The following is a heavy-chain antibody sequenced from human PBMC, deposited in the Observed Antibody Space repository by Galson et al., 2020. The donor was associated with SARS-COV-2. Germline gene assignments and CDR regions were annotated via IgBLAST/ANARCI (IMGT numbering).Heavy chain of an antibody. J-gene: IGHJ6*02. CDR3: ARGGQYQLDYYFYGMDV. CDR1: GFTFSDYY. CDR2: ISSSSSYT. D-gene: IGHD2-2*01. V-gene: IGHV3-11*06. Sequence: GESLKISCAASGFTFSDYYMSWIRQAPGKGLEWVSYISSSSSYTNYADSVKGRFTISRDNAKNSLYLQMNSLRAEDTAVYYCARGGQYQLDYYFYGMDVWGQGTTVTGSS.